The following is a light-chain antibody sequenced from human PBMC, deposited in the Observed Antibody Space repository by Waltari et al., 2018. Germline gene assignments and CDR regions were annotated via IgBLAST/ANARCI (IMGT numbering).Light chain of an antibody. V-gene: IGKV1-39*01. CDR3: QQSYTTAFT. Sequence: DFQMTQSPSSLSASVGDRVNISCRATHSISDHLNWYQHKPGKAPKLLIYASSTLQSGVSSRFSGSRSATDFTLTISSLQPDDCATYYCQQSYTTAFTFGPGTKVDIK. J-gene: IGKJ3*01. CDR2: ASS. CDR1: HSISDH.